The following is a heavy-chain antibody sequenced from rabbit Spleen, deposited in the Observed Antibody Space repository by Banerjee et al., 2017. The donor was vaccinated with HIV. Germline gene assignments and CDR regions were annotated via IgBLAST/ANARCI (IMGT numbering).Heavy chain of an antibody. CDR3: ARENVGGSVSL. CDR2: INAATGKP. Sequence: QSLEESGGDLVKPMGSLTLTCKASGFSFGDRDVMCWVRQAPGKGLEWIACINAATGKPVYATWAKGRFTISRTSSTTVTLRMTSLTAADRAAYFCARENVGGSVSLWGPGTLVTVS. J-gene: IGHJ4*01. V-gene: IGHV1S40*01. CDR1: GFSFGDRDV. D-gene: IGHD1-1*01.